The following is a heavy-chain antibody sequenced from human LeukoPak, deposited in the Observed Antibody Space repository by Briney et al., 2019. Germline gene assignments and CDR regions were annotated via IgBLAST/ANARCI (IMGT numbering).Heavy chain of an antibody. D-gene: IGHD6-13*01. J-gene: IGHJ6*02. CDR1: GGSISSYY. CDR3: ARDKDSGYAPKTTKYGMDV. CDR2: IYSSGST. V-gene: IGHV4-4*07. Sequence: SETLSLTCTVSGGSISSYYWSWIRQAAGKGLEWIGGIYSSGSTNYNPSLKSRVTMSVDTSKNQFSLKLSSVTAADTAVYYCARDKDSGYAPKTTKYGMDVWGQGTTVTVSS.